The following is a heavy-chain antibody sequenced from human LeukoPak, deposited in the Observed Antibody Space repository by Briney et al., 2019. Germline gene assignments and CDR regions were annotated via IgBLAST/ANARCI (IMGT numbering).Heavy chain of an antibody. V-gene: IGHV1-69*05. Sequence: SVKVSCKASGGTFSSYAISWVRQAPGQGLEWMGGIIPIFGTANYAQKFQGRVTITTDVSTSTAYMELSSLRSEDTAVYYCARGSGIAVAGTEDYYMDVRGKGTTVTVSS. CDR1: GGTFSSYA. CDR2: IIPIFGTA. D-gene: IGHD6-19*01. J-gene: IGHJ6*03. CDR3: ARGSGIAVAGTEDYYMDV.